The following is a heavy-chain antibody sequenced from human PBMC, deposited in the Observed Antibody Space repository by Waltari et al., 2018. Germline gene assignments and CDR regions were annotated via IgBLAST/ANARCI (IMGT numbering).Heavy chain of an antibody. Sequence: QVQLQESGPGLVKPSETLSLTCTVSGGSISSYYWSWIRQPPGKGLEWIGYIYYSGSTNYNPSLKSRVTISVDTSKNQFSLKLSSVTAADTAVYYCAKSDSSDLDYWGQGTLVTVSS. D-gene: IGHD3-22*01. V-gene: IGHV4-59*01. CDR2: IYYSGST. CDR1: GGSISSYY. J-gene: IGHJ4*02. CDR3: AKSDSSDLDY.